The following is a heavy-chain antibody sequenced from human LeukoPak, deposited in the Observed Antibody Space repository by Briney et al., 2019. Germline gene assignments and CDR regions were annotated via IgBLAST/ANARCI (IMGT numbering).Heavy chain of an antibody. CDR3: AIDPNWGVDY. D-gene: IGHD7-27*01. V-gene: IGHV3-23*01. CDR2: IGISGGGI. J-gene: IGHJ4*02. Sequence: GGSLRLSRAASGFTFSYYTMYWVRQAPGKGLEWVSIIGISGGGIHYADSVKGRFTISRDNSKNTLYLQMNSLRAEDTAVYYCAIDPNWGVDYWGQGVLVTVSS. CDR1: GFTFSYYT.